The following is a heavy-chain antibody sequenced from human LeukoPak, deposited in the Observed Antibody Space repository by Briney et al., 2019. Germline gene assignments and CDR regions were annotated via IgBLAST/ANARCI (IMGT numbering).Heavy chain of an antibody. CDR1: GFTFSDYE. J-gene: IGHJ4*02. CDR3: ARGALHVFDY. V-gene: IGHV3-48*03. CDR2: ISTSGSTT. D-gene: IGHD3-10*02. Sequence: GGSLRLSCAASGFTFSDYEINWVRQAPGKGLEWISCISTSGSTTYYADSVKGRFTISRDNAKNSLFLQMNTLTAEDTAVYYCARGALHVFDYWGQGTPVTVSS.